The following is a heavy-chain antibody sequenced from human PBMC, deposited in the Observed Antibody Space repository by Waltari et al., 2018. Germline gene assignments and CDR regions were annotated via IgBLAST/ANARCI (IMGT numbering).Heavy chain of an antibody. V-gene: IGHV4-30-4*08. CDR1: GGSISSGDYY. Sequence: QVQLQESGPGLVKPSQTLSLTCTVPGGSISSGDYYWSWIRQPPGKGLEWIGYIYYSGSTYYNPSLKSRVTISVDTSKNQFSLKLSSVTAADTAVYYCARAYYYDSSGYYYLDYWGQGTLVTVSS. CDR3: ARAYYYDSSGYYYLDY. J-gene: IGHJ4*02. CDR2: IYYSGST. D-gene: IGHD3-22*01.